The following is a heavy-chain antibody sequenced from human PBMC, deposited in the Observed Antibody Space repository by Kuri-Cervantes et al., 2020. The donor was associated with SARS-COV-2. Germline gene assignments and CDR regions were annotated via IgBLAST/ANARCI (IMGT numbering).Heavy chain of an antibody. CDR1: GFSFSDFY. D-gene: IGHD7-27*01. J-gene: IGHJ4*02. Sequence: GESLKISCAASGFSFSDFYMSWIRQAPGKGLEWVSYISGTGTTIFYADSVKGRFTISRDNAKNSLYLQMSSLRAEDTAVYYCARDLRLGKSLDYWGQGTLVTVSS. V-gene: IGHV3-11*04. CDR3: ARDLRLGKSLDY. CDR2: ISGTGTTI.